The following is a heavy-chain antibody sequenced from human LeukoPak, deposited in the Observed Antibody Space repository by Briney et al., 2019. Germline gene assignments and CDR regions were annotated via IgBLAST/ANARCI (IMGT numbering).Heavy chain of an antibody. CDR2: ISYDGSNK. D-gene: IGHD2-2*01. V-gene: IGHV3-30*18. CDR1: GFTFSSYG. J-gene: IGHJ4*02. Sequence: GGSLRLSCAASGFTFSSYGMHWVRQAPGKGLEWVAVISYDGSNKYYVDSVKGRFTISRDNSKNTLYLQMNSLRAEDTAVYYCAKARSSPTSPFDYWGQGTLVTVSS. CDR3: AKARSSPTSPFDY.